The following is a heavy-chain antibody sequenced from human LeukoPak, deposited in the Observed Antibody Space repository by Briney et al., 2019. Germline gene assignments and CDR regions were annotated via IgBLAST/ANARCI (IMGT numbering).Heavy chain of an antibody. J-gene: IGHJ6*02. D-gene: IGHD6-19*01. CDR2: INPSGDST. V-gene: IGHV1-46*01. CDR3: AGGQWKAAGYYYGMDV. Sequence: ASVKVSCKASGYTFTSYYMHWVRQASGQGLEWMGIINPSGDSTIYAQKFQGRVTMTRDTSTSRVYMELSSLRSEDTAVYYCAGGQWKAAGYYYGMDVWGQGTTVTVSS. CDR1: GYTFTSYY.